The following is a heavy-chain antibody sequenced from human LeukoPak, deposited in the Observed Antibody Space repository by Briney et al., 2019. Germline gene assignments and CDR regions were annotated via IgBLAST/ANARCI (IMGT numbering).Heavy chain of an antibody. V-gene: IGHV3-53*05. CDR1: GFTVNSNY. J-gene: IGHJ6*02. CDR3: AREARPYYYGMDV. CDR2: IYSGGST. Sequence: RGSLRLSCAASGFTVNSNYMSWVRQAPGKGLEWVSVIYSGGSTYYADSVKGRFTISRDNSKNTLYLQMNSLRAEDTAVYYCAREARPYYYGMDVWGQGTTVTVSS.